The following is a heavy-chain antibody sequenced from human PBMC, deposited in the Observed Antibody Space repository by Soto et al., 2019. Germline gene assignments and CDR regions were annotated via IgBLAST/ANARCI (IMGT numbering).Heavy chain of an antibody. CDR2: INPKFGDT. CDR1: GYTFTAYH. V-gene: IGHV1-2*02. CDR3: ARNMDDYYGRGSGNGHGV. Sequence: QVRLVQSGAAVKEPGDSVRVSCEASGYTFTAYHIHWVRQAPGQGLEWMGWINPKFGDTGYAQDFQGRVSMTSAMSISTVYMELSRLTSDDTAIYYCARNMDDYYGRGSGNGHGVWGQGTTVTVFS. D-gene: IGHD3-10*02. J-gene: IGHJ6*02.